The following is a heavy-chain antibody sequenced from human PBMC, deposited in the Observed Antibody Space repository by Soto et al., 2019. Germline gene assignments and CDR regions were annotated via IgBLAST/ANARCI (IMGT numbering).Heavy chain of an antibody. Sequence: EVPLVESGGGLVQPGGSLKLSCAASGFTFSDSAMHWVRQASGEGLEWLGRIRSKGNNYATEYGASLKGRFTISRDDSKKTTYLQMSNLNTEATAVYYCVRYSRTLGWFFDVGGRGTLVTVSS. V-gene: IGHV3-73*02. CDR1: GFTFSDSA. J-gene: IGHJ2*01. CDR2: IRSKGNNYAT. D-gene: IGHD2-21*01. CDR3: VRYSRTLGWFFDV.